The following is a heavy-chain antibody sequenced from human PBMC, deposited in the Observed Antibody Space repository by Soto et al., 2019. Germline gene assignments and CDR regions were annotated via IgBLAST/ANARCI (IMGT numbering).Heavy chain of an antibody. J-gene: IGHJ6*02. Sequence: SETLSLTCTVSGGSISSGDYYWSWIRQPPGKGLEWIGYIYYSGSTYYNPSLKSRVTISVDTSKNQFSLKLSSVTAADTAVYYCARDGITMVRGAYYGMDVWGQGTTVT. CDR2: IYYSGST. CDR3: ARDGITMVRGAYYGMDV. V-gene: IGHV4-30-4*01. CDR1: GGSISSGDYY. D-gene: IGHD3-10*01.